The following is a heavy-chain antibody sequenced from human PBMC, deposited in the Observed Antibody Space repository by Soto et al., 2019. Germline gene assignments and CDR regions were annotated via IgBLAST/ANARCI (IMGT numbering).Heavy chain of an antibody. D-gene: IGHD3-16*01. V-gene: IGHV4-34*01. J-gene: IGHJ6*02. Sequence: SETLSLTCAVYGGSFSGYYWSWIRQPPGKGLEWIGEINHSGSTNYNPSLKSRVTISVDTSKNQFSLKLSSVTAADTAVYYCARGTGGFPTAYYYYGMDVCGQRTTVTVSS. CDR1: GGSFSGYY. CDR2: INHSGST. CDR3: ARGTGGFPTAYYYYGMDV.